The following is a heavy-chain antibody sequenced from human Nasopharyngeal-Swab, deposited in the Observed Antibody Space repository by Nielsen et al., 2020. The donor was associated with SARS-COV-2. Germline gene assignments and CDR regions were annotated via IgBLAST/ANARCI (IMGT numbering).Heavy chain of an antibody. J-gene: IGHJ1*01. Sequence: SETLSLTCTVSGGSISSSSYYWGWIRQPPGKGLEWIGSIYYSGSTYYNPSLKSRVTISVDTSKNQFSLKLSSVTAADTAVYYCARIDSSGWYTEYFQHWGQGTLVTVSS. D-gene: IGHD6-19*01. CDR3: ARIDSSGWYTEYFQH. CDR1: GGSISSSSYY. V-gene: IGHV4-39*01. CDR2: IYYSGST.